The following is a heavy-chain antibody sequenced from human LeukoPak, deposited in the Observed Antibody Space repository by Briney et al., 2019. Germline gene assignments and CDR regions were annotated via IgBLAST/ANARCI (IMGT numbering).Heavy chain of an antibody. CDR1: GFTFGSYT. Sequence: GGSLRLSCAASGFTFGSYTMSWVRQAPGKGLEWVSAISGSGGSTYYADSVKGRFTISRDNSKDSLYLQMNSLRAEDTAVYYCAKDLVAGTTARGQGTLVTVSS. J-gene: IGHJ4*02. V-gene: IGHV3-23*01. D-gene: IGHD1-1*01. CDR3: AKDLVAGTTA. CDR2: ISGSGGST.